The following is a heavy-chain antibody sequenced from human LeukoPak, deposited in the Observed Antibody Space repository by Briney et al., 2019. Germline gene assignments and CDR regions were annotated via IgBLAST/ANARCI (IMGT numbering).Heavy chain of an antibody. J-gene: IGHJ4*02. CDR3: ARGSIAARRVDY. CDR1: GFTFKNYA. Sequence: KSGGSLRLSCAASGFTFKNYAMNWVRQAPGKGLEWVSSISSSSSYIYYADSVRGRFTISRDNAKNSLYLQMNSLRAEDTAVYYCARGSIAARRVDYWGQGTLVTVSS. D-gene: IGHD6-6*01. V-gene: IGHV3-21*01. CDR2: ISSSSSYI.